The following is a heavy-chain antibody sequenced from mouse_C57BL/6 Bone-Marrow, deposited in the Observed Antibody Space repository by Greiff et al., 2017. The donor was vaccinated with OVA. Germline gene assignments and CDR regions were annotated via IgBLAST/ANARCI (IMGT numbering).Heavy chain of an antibody. CDR1: GFTFSSYG. CDR3: ARQLGGFAY. CDR2: ISSGGSYT. Sequence: DVHLVESGGDLVKPGGSLKLSCAASGFTFSSYGMSWVRQTPDKRLEWVATISSGGSYTYYPDSVKGRFTISRDNAKNTLYLQMSSLKSEDTAMYYCARQLGGFAYWGQGTLVTVSA. D-gene: IGHD4-1*01. J-gene: IGHJ3*01. V-gene: IGHV5-6*01.